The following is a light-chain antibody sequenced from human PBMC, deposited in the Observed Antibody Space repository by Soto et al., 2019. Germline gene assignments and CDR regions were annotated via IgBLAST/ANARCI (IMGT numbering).Light chain of an antibody. Sequence: DIQMTQPPSSLSASVGDRVTITCQASQDISNYLNWYQQKPGKAPKLLIYDASNLETGVPSRSSGSGSGTDFTFTISSLQPEDIATYYCQQYDNSTWTFGQGTKVDIK. V-gene: IGKV1-33*01. CDR1: QDISNY. J-gene: IGKJ1*01. CDR3: QQYDNSTWT. CDR2: DAS.